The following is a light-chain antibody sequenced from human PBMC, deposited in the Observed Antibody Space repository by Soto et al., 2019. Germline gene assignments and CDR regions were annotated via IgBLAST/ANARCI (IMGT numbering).Light chain of an antibody. V-gene: IGLV2-14*01. J-gene: IGLJ1*01. CDR2: DFS. Sequence: QSALTQPASVSGSPGQSITISCTGTSSDVGGYNYVSCYQQHPGKAPNLMIYDFSILPSGFFNRFSGSKSGNTASLTISGLQAEDEADYYCSSYTSSSPHVFGTGTKVTVL. CDR3: SSYTSSSPHV. CDR1: SSDVGGYNY.